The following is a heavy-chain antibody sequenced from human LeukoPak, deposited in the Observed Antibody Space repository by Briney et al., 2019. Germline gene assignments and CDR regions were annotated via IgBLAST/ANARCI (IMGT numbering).Heavy chain of an antibody. D-gene: IGHD3-22*01. Sequence: GESLTLSCAASGFTFSSYWMSWVRQAPGKGLEWVANIKQDGSEKSYVDSVKGRFTISTDNAKNSLYQQMNSLRAEDTAVYYCARDRIVEGIRDYWGQGTLVTVSS. CDR3: ARDRIVEGIRDY. CDR1: GFTFSSYW. J-gene: IGHJ4*02. V-gene: IGHV3-7*01. CDR2: IKQDGSEK.